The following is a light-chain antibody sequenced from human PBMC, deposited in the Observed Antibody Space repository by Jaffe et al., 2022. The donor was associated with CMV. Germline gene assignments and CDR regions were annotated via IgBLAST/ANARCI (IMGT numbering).Light chain of an antibody. V-gene: IGLV1-44*01. CDR3: TSWDDNLSCWI. CDR1: GSNIGTNP. CDR2: SND. Sequence: QSVLTQPPSASGTPGQRVTIPCSGGGSNIGTNPVNWFQQLPGTAPKLLIFSNDQRPSGVPDRFSGSRSGTSASLAISGLQTEDEADYYCTSWDDNLSCWIFGGGTKLTVL. J-gene: IGLJ2*01.